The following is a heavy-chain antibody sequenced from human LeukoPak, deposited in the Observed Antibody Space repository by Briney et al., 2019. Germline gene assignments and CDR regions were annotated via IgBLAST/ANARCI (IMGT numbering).Heavy chain of an antibody. V-gene: IGHV1-46*01. CDR3: ARETDILTGYYLDY. CDR2: INPSGGST. D-gene: IGHD3-9*01. J-gene: IGHJ4*02. CDR1: GYTFTSYY. Sequence: ASVKVSCKASGYTFTSYYMHWVRQAPGQGLEWMGIINPSGGSTSYAQKFQGRVTMTRDTSISTAYMELSRLRSDDTAVYYCARETDILTGYYLDYWGQGTLVTVSS.